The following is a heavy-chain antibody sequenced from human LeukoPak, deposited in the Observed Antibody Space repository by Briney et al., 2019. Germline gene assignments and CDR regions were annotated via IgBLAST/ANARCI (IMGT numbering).Heavy chain of an antibody. CDR2: IYYSGST. CDR1: GGSISSYY. J-gene: IGHJ4*02. Sequence: SETLSLTCTVSGGSISSYYWSWIRQPPGKGLEWIGYIYYSGSTNYNPSLKSRVTISVDTSKNQFSLKLSSVTAADTAVYYCAREYLGVYDILTGPGYFDYWGQGTLVTVSS. D-gene: IGHD3-9*01. CDR3: AREYLGVYDILTGPGYFDY. V-gene: IGHV4-59*13.